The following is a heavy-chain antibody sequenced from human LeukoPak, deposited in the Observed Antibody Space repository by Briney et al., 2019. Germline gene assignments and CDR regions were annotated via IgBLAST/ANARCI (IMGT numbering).Heavy chain of an antibody. CDR1: GYTFTSYY. CDR2: INPSGGST. Sequence: ASVKVSCKASGYTFTSYYMHWVRQAPGQGLEWMGIINPSGGSTSYAQKFRGRVTMTRDTSTSTVYMELSSLRSEDTAVYYCARDVTMVRGVIIRWPRAEYFQHWGQGTLVTVSS. V-gene: IGHV1-46*01. J-gene: IGHJ1*01. CDR3: ARDVTMVRGVIIRWPRAEYFQH. D-gene: IGHD3-10*01.